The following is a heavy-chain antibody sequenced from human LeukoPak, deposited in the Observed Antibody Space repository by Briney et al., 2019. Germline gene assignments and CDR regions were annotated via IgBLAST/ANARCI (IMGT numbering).Heavy chain of an antibody. Sequence: GSLRLSCAASGFTFSSYAMSWVRQAPGKGLEWVSAISGSGGSTYYADSVKGRFTISRDNSKNTLYLQMNSLRAEDTAVYYCAKDYYGDYVLAYFDYWGQGTLVTVSS. CDR3: AKDYYGDYVLAYFDY. J-gene: IGHJ4*02. D-gene: IGHD4-17*01. CDR1: GFTFSSYA. V-gene: IGHV3-23*01. CDR2: ISGSGGST.